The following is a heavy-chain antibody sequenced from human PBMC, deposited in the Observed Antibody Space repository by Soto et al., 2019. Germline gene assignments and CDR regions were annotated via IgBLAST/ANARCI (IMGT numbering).Heavy chain of an antibody. CDR2: ISYDGSNK. D-gene: IGHD7-27*01. CDR1: GLTFSSYA. V-gene: IGHV3-30*14. CDR3: ARALGYAFDI. Sequence: LRLSCASSGLTFSSYAMHWVRQAPGKGLEWVAVISYDGSNKYYADSVKGRFTISRDNSKNTLYLQMGSLRAEDMAVYYCARALGYAFDIWGQGTMVTVSS. J-gene: IGHJ3*02.